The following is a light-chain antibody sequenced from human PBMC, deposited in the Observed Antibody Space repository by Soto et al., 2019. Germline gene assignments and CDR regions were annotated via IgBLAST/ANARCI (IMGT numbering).Light chain of an antibody. CDR1: QNVDFY. CDR3: QQRSSWPLS. CDR2: DAS. V-gene: IGKV3-11*01. Sequence: EVVLTQSPATLSFSPGERATLSCRASQNVDFYLAWYQQKPGQAPRLLIYDASNRATDVPARFSGSGSGTDFTLTISSLEPEDFAVYYCQQRSSWPLSFGGGTKVEIK. J-gene: IGKJ4*01.